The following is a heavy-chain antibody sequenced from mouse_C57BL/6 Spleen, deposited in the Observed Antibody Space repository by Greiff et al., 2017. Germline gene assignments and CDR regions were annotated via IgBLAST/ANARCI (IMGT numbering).Heavy chain of an antibody. CDR3: ARGIDYGSAFAY. V-gene: IGHV1-53*01. Sequence: QVQLQQPGAELVKPGASVKLSCKASGYTFTSYWMDWVKQRPGQGLEWIGNINPSYGETNYNEKFKNKATLTVDKSSSTAYMQLSSLTSEDSAVYYCARGIDYGSAFAYWGQGTLVTVSA. D-gene: IGHD2-1*01. CDR2: INPSYGET. J-gene: IGHJ3*01. CDR1: GYTFTSYW.